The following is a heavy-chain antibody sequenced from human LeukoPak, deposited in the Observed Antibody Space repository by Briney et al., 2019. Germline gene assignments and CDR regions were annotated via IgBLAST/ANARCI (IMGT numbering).Heavy chain of an antibody. D-gene: IGHD5-18*01. V-gene: IGHV1-69*05. J-gene: IGHJ6*03. Sequence: SVKVSCKASGGTFSSYAFSWVRQAPGQGLEWMGGIIPIFGTANYAQKFQGRVTITTDESTSTAYMELSSLRSEDTAVYYCARDRGHSYGFDYYYYYMDVWGKGTTVTVSS. CDR3: ARDRGHSYGFDYYYYYMDV. CDR2: IIPIFGTA. CDR1: GGTFSSYA.